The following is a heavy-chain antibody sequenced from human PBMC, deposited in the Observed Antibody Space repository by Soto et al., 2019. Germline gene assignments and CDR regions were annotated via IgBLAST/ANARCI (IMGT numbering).Heavy chain of an antibody. CDR2: IRSKTNNYAT. V-gene: IGHV3-73*02. J-gene: IGHJ6*02. Sequence: EVQLVESGGGLVQPGESLKLSCAASGLTFSDSAIHWVRQASGKGLEWVGRIRSKTNNYATTYAASVKGRFPISREDSKNTAYLQMNSLKTEDTAVYYCTRRFYSYNGIDVWGQGTTVTVSS. CDR3: TRRFYSYNGIDV. CDR1: GLTFSDSA.